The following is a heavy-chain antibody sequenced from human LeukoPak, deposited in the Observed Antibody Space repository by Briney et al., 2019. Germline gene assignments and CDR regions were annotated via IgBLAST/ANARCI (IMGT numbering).Heavy chain of an antibody. Sequence: ASVKVSCKASGYTFTSYDIHWVRQATGQGLEWMGWMNPNSGNTGYAQKFQGRVTITRNTSISTAYMELSSLRSEDTAVYYCARTSYYDFWSGYLDYYYMDVWGKGTTVGVSS. CDR3: ARTSYYDFWSGYLDYYYMDV. D-gene: IGHD3-3*01. CDR1: GYTFTSYD. CDR2: MNPNSGNT. J-gene: IGHJ6*03. V-gene: IGHV1-8*03.